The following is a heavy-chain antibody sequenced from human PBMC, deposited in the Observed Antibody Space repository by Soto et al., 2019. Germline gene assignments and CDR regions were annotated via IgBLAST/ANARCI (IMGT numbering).Heavy chain of an antibody. CDR3: SRRGRWPPP. J-gene: IGHJ5*02. CDR2: IYYSGST. Sequence: QLQLQESGPGLVKPSETLSLTCTVSGGSISSSSYYWGWIRQPPGKGLEWIGSIYYSGSTYYNPSPKSPVPISLDNAKKQFSLKLSSVAAADTAVYYWSRRGRWPPPRGPGTPVTVSS. CDR1: GGSISSSSYY. V-gene: IGHV4-39*01. D-gene: IGHD3-16*01.